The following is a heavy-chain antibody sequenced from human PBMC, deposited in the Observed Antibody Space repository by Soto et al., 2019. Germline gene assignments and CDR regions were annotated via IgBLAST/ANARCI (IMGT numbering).Heavy chain of an antibody. CDR1: GGFISHYY. J-gene: IGHJ4*02. CDR2: IYYSGTT. V-gene: IGHV4-59*08. D-gene: IGHD1-26*01. CDR3: ARLGGSYAVPHFDY. Sequence: SEALPVTSTVSGGFISHYYWTWSRQPPGKGLEWMGYIYYSGTTTNYNPSLKSRVTLSVDTSKNQFSLKLSSVTAADTAVYYCARLGGSYAVPHFDYRGQGTLVTVS.